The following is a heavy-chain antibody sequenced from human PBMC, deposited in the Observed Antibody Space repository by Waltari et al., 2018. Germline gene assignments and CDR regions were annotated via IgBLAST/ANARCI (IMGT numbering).Heavy chain of an antibody. Sequence: QVQLQESGPGLVKPSATLSLTCTVSGGSISSYYWSWIRQPPGKGLEWLGYSYYSGGTTYTPSLKVRVPISVDTSKNQFSRRLSSGAAADTAVYSCASLAFYGSGAWGQGPLVTVSS. V-gene: IGHV4-59*01. D-gene: IGHD3-10*01. CDR1: GGSISSYY. CDR3: ASLAFYGSGA. J-gene: IGHJ5*02. CDR2: SYYSGGT.